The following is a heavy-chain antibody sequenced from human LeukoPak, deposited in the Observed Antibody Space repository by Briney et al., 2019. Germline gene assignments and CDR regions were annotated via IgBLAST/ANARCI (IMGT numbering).Heavy chain of an antibody. V-gene: IGHV3-7*01. CDR1: GFTFSSHW. CDR3: ARAPTIAVAGPVDY. Sequence: PGGSLRLSCAASGFTFSSHWMSWVRQAPGKGLEWVANIKQDGSEKYYVDSVKGRFTISRDNAKNSLYLQMNSLRAEDTAVYYCARAPTIAVAGPVDYWGQGTLVAVSS. CDR2: IKQDGSEK. D-gene: IGHD6-19*01. J-gene: IGHJ4*02.